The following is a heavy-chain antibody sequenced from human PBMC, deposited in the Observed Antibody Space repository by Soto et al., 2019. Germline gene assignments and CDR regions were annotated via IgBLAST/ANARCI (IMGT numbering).Heavy chain of an antibody. CDR1: GGSVSSNTYY. CDR2: IYNSGST. V-gene: IGHV4-61*01. D-gene: IGHD6-13*01. Sequence: PSETLSLTCTVSGGSVSSNTYYWSWIRQPPGKGLEWIGYIYNSGSTDNNPSLKSRVTISVDTSKNQFSLKLSSVTAADTAVYYCARVRSAAGRDPLYYGMDVWGQGTTVTVSS. J-gene: IGHJ6*02. CDR3: ARVRSAAGRDPLYYGMDV.